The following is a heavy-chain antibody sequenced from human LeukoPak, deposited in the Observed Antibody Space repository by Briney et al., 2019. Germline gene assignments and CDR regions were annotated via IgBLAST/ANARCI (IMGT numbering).Heavy chain of an antibody. Sequence: SVKVSCKASGGTFSDYTITWVRQAPGQGLEWMGRIIPFLDVATYAQKFQGRVTITADKSTSTAYMEMTSLRSEDTALYYCARGYGNSGYQDYWGQGTLVTVSS. D-gene: IGHD3-22*01. CDR1: GGTFSDYT. J-gene: IGHJ4*02. V-gene: IGHV1-69*02. CDR2: IIPFLDVA. CDR3: ARGYGNSGYQDY.